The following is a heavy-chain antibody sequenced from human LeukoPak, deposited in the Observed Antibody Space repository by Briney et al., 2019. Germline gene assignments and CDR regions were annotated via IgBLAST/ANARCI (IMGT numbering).Heavy chain of an antibody. Sequence: GGSLRLSCAASGFTYSSYSMNWVRQVPGKGLEWVSSISSSSSYIYYADSVKGRFTISRDNAKNSLYLQMNSLRAEDMAVYYCARGGAAAGTDFDYWGQGTLVTVSS. CDR3: ARGGAAAGTDFDY. CDR1: GFTYSSYS. V-gene: IGHV3-21*01. J-gene: IGHJ4*02. D-gene: IGHD6-13*01. CDR2: ISSSSSYI.